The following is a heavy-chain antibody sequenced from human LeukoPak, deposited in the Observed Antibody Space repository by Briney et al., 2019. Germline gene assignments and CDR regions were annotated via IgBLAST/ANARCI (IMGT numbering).Heavy chain of an antibody. CDR2: ISAYNGNT. CDR3: ARSHGDYYDSRQGYYMDV. CDR1: GYTFTSYG. J-gene: IGHJ6*03. Sequence: ASVKVSCKASGYTFTSYGISWVRQAPGQGLEWMGWISAYNGNTNYAQKLQGRVTMTTDTSTSTAYMELRSLRSDDTAVYYCARSHGDYYDSRQGYYMDVWGKGTTVTVSS. V-gene: IGHV1-18*01. D-gene: IGHD3-22*01.